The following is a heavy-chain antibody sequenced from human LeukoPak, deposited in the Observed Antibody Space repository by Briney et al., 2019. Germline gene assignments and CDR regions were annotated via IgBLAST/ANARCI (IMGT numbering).Heavy chain of an antibody. CDR1: GYTFTGYY. Sequence: ASVKVSCKASGYTFTGYYIHWVRQAPGQGLEWMGWINPNSGATNYAQKFQGRVTMTRDTSISTAYMEMSRLRYDDTAVYYCARGYWVGYCSSTSCAYFDYWGQGTLVSVSS. CDR3: ARGYWVGYCSSTSCAYFDY. V-gene: IGHV1-2*02. J-gene: IGHJ4*02. D-gene: IGHD2-2*01. CDR2: INPNSGAT.